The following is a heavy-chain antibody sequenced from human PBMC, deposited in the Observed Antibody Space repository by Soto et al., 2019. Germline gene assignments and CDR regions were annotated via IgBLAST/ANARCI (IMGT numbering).Heavy chain of an antibody. D-gene: IGHD3-16*02. J-gene: IGHJ4*02. V-gene: IGHV4-34*01. Sequence: AETLCLTCAVYVGSFSGYYWSWIRQPPGKGLEWIGEINHSGSTNYNPSLKSRVTISVDTSKNQFSLKLSSVTAADTAVYYCARGKISDYVWGSYRYHFDYWGQGTMVTVSS. CDR1: VGSFSGYY. CDR2: INHSGST. CDR3: ARGKISDYVWGSYRYHFDY.